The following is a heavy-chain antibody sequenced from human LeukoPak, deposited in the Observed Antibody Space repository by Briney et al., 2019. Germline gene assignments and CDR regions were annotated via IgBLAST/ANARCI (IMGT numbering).Heavy chain of an antibody. J-gene: IGHJ3*01. Sequence: PSETLSLTCTVSGGSISSYYWSWIRQPPGRGQEWIGYIYNSGTIYYSGSTNYNPSLLSRVTISVDTSKNQFSLKLRSVTAADTAVYYCARPFSGSYSDAFDLWGQGTMVTVSS. V-gene: IGHV4-59*08. CDR1: GGSISSYY. CDR2: IYNSGTIYYSGST. D-gene: IGHD1-26*01. CDR3: ARPFSGSYSDAFDL.